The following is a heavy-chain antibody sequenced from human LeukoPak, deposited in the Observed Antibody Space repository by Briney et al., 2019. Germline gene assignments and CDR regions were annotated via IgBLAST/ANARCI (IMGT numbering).Heavy chain of an antibody. Sequence: ASVKVSCKASGGTFSSYAISWVRQAPGQGLEWMGGIIPIFGTANYAQKFQGRVTITADESTSTAYMELSSLRSEDTAVYYCPRAAYDILTGPPYYYYGMDVWGQGTTVTVSS. CDR3: PRAAYDILTGPPYYYYGMDV. V-gene: IGHV1-69*13. D-gene: IGHD3-9*01. CDR2: IIPIFGTA. CDR1: GGTFSSYA. J-gene: IGHJ6*02.